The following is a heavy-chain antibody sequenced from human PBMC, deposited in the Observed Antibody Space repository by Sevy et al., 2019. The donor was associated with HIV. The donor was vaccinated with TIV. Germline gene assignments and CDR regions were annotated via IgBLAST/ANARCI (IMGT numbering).Heavy chain of an antibody. CDR2: INNDGTYI. J-gene: IGHJ4*02. D-gene: IGHD3-10*01. V-gene: IGHV3-21*06. CDR1: GFNFRDYS. Sequence: GGSLRLSCVVSGFNFRDYSVNWVRQAPGKGLEWVSSINNDGTYIFYGDSVKGRFTVSRDNAKNSLYLHMNSLRADDTAVYYCVRDGGDEYGAGSYYGPFDYWGRGTQVTVSS. CDR3: VRDGGDEYGAGSYYGPFDY.